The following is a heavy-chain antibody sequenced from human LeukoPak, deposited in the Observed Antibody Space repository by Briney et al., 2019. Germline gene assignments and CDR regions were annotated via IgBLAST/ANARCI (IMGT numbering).Heavy chain of an antibody. J-gene: IGHJ4*02. D-gene: IGHD6-19*01. Sequence: SETLSLTCTVSGGSISSSSYYWSWIRQPPGKGLEWIGYIYYSGSTNYNPSLKSRVTISVDTSKNQFSLKLSSVTAADTAVYYCARDSRSGWDFDYWGQGTLVTVSS. CDR2: IYYSGST. V-gene: IGHV4-61*01. CDR1: GGSISSSSYY. CDR3: ARDSRSGWDFDY.